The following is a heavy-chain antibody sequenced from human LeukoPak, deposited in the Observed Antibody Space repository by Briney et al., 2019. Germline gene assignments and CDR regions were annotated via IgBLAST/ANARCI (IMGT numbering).Heavy chain of an antibody. CDR1: GYTFTSYD. CDR3: ARGPYYYDSSGYYDQDY. D-gene: IGHD3-22*01. J-gene: IGHJ4*02. V-gene: IGHV1-8*01. Sequence: ASVKVSCKASGYTFTSYDINWARQATGQGLEWMGWMNPNSGNTGYAQKFQGRVTMTRNTSISTAYMELSSLRSEDTAVYYCARGPYYYDSSGYYDQDYWGQGTLVTVSS. CDR2: MNPNSGNT.